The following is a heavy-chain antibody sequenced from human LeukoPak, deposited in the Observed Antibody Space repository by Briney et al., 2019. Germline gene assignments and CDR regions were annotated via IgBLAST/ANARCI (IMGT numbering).Heavy chain of an antibody. D-gene: IGHD2-2*01. CDR1: GFTVSNNY. CDR3: ELYCSSTSCEPFDY. V-gene: IGHV3-66*01. CDR2: LYRGGGT. Sequence: PGGSLRLSCAASGFTVSNNYMSWVRQAPGKGLEWASVLYRGGGTYYADSVKGRFTISRDNSKNTLFLQMNSLTAEDTAVYYCELYCSSTSCEPFDYCGQGTLVTVSS. J-gene: IGHJ4*02.